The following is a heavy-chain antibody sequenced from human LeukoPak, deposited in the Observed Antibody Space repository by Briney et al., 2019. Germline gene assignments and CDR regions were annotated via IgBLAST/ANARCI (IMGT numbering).Heavy chain of an antibody. CDR2: MNPNSGNT. CDR1: GYTFTSYD. V-gene: IGHV1-8*01. D-gene: IGHD2-2*01. J-gene: IGHJ4*02. CDR3: ATKVAKGYCSSTSCSPRLFDY. Sequence: GASVKVSCKASGYTFTSYDINWVRQATGQGLEWMGWMNPNSGNTGYAQKFQGRVTMTRNTSISTAYMELSSLRSEDTAVYYCATKVAKGYCSSTSCSPRLFDYWGQGTLVTVSS.